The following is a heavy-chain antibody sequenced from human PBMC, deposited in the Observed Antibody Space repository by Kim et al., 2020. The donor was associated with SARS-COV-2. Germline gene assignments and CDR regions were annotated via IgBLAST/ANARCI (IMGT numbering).Heavy chain of an antibody. Sequence: GESLKISCKGSGYSFTSYWISWVRQMPGKGLEWMGRIDPSDSYTNYSPSFQGHVTISADKSISTAYLQWSSPKASDTAMYYCARDYYGSGSYYYYGMDVWGQGTTVTVSS. CDR2: IDPSDSYT. J-gene: IGHJ6*02. D-gene: IGHD3-10*01. V-gene: IGHV5-10-1*01. CDR3: ARDYYGSGSYYYYGMDV. CDR1: GYSFTSYW.